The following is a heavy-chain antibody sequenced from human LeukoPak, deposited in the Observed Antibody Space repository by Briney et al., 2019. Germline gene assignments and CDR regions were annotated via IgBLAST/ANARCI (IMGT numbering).Heavy chain of an antibody. D-gene: IGHD5-24*01. J-gene: IGHJ4*02. CDR3: ARATIPRLDY. Sequence: GGSLRLSCAASGFTFSSYSMNWVRQAPGKGLEWVSSVSSSSSYIYYADSVKGRFTISRDNAKNSLYLQMSSLRAEDTAVYYCARATIPRLDYWGQGTLVTVSS. V-gene: IGHV3-21*01. CDR2: VSSSSSYI. CDR1: GFTFSSYS.